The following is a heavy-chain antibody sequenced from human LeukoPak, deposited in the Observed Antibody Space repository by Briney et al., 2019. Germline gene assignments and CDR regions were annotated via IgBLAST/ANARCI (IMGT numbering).Heavy chain of an antibody. CDR2: ISAYNGNT. J-gene: IGHJ4*02. CDR1: GYAFTSYG. CDR3: ARCSGGSCYSGVDY. V-gene: IGHV1-18*01. D-gene: IGHD2-15*01. Sequence: ASVKVSCKASGYAFTSYGISWVRHGPRQGLEWMGWISAYNGNTNYAQKLQGRVTMTTDTTTSTAYMELRSLRSDDTAVYYCARCSGGSCYSGVDYWGQGTLVTVSS.